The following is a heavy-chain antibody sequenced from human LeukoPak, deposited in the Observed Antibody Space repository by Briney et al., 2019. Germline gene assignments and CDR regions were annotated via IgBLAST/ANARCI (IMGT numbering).Heavy chain of an antibody. CDR1: GGSISNYY. Sequence: SETLSLTCTVSGGSISNYYWSWIRQPPGKGLEWIAYINYSGNTDYNPSLKSRVTISVDTSKNHFSLKLNSVTAADTAVYYCARAARSWSFDYWGQGTLVTVSS. V-gene: IGHV4-59*08. CDR3: ARAARSWSFDY. J-gene: IGHJ4*02. D-gene: IGHD6-13*01. CDR2: INYSGNT.